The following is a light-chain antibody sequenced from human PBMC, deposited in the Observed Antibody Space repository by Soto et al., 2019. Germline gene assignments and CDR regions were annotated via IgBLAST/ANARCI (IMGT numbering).Light chain of an antibody. CDR2: DVN. CDR3: SSYTRSSTVV. CDR1: SSDVGRYNY. J-gene: IGLJ2*01. Sequence: QSVLTQPASVSGSPGQSITISCTGTSSDVGRYNYVSWCQQHPGKAPKLIIYDVNTRPSGVSNRFSGSKSGNTASLTISGLQAEDEADYYCSSYTRSSTVVFGGGTTLTVL. V-gene: IGLV2-14*01.